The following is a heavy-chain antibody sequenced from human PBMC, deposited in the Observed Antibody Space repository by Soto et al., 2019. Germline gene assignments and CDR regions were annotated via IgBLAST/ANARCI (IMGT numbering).Heavy chain of an antibody. Sequence: GGSLRLSCAASGFTFSSYAMSWVRQAPGKGLECVSAISGSGGSTYYAYSVKGRFTISRDNSKNTLYLQMNSLRAEDTAVYYCAKDLTGYSSGWYQDAFDIWGQGTMVTVSS. CDR2: ISGSGGST. CDR1: GFTFSSYA. J-gene: IGHJ3*02. V-gene: IGHV3-23*01. D-gene: IGHD6-19*01. CDR3: AKDLTGYSSGWYQDAFDI.